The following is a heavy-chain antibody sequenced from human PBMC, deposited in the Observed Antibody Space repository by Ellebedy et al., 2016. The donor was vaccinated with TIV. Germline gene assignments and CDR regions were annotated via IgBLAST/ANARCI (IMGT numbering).Heavy chain of an antibody. D-gene: IGHD4/OR15-4a*01. Sequence: MPSETLSLTCTVSGGSISFYYWTWIRQPPEKGLEWIASIYYSGSTFYNPSLRSRVSISSDTSKNQFSLTLSSVTAADTAVYFCARHPHRTMLSIDNWGQGTLVTVSS. V-gene: IGHV4-59*08. CDR1: GGSISFYY. CDR2: IYYSGST. J-gene: IGHJ4*02. CDR3: ARHPHRTMLSIDN.